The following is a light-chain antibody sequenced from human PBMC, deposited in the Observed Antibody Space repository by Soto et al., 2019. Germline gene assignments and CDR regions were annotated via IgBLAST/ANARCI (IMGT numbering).Light chain of an antibody. J-gene: IGKJ1*01. CDR1: RSISSY. CDR3: QQSYSTLRGT. CDR2: AAS. Sequence: DIQMTQSPSSLSASVGDRVTITCRASRSISSYLNWYQQKPGKAPKLLIYAASSLQSGVPSRFSGSGSGTDFTLTISSLQPEDFATYYCQQSYSTLRGTFGQGTKVEIK. V-gene: IGKV1-39*01.